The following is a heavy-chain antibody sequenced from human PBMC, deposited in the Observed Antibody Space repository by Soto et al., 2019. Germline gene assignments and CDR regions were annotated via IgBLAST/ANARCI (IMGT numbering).Heavy chain of an antibody. J-gene: IGHJ4*02. CDR3: ARGSDYYGSGSYYT. Sequence: PSETLSLTCAVYGGSFSGYYWSWIRQPPGKGLEWIGEINHSGSTNYNPSLKSRVTISVDTSKNQFSLKLSSVTAADTAVYYCARGSDYYGSGSYYTWGQGTLVTVSS. CDR2: INHSGST. V-gene: IGHV4-34*01. CDR1: GGSFSGYY. D-gene: IGHD3-10*01.